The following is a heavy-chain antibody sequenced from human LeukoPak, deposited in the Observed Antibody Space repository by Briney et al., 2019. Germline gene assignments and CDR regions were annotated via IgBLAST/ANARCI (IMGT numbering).Heavy chain of an antibody. D-gene: IGHD4-17*01. CDR1: GYTFTDYF. V-gene: IGHV1-2*02. J-gene: IGHJ4*02. Sequence: ASVKVSCKASGYTFTDYFMHWVRQAPGHGLEWMGWISPEGGDTHYAQRFQGRVTMTRDTSISTAYMELTSLSSDDTAVYYCARNYGHNSKYFDFWGQGTLVTVSS. CDR2: ISPEGGDT. CDR3: ARNYGHNSKYFDF.